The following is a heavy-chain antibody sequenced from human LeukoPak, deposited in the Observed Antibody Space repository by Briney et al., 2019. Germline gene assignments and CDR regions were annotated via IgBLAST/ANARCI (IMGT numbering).Heavy chain of an antibody. V-gene: IGHV4-61*02. CDR2: IYTSGST. CDR3: ARAPGSYYDFWSGYYGFDY. D-gene: IGHD3-3*01. Sequence: SQTLSLTCTVSGGSISSGSYYWSRIRQPARKGLEWIGRIYTSGSTNYNPSLKSRVTISVDTSKNQFSLKLSSVTAADTAVYYCARAPGSYYDFWSGYYGFDYWGQGTLVTVSS. J-gene: IGHJ4*02. CDR1: GGSISSGSYY.